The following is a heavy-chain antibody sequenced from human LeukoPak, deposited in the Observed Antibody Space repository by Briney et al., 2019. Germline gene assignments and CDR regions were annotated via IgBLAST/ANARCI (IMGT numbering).Heavy chain of an antibody. CDR3: ARDRSCAGGSCYMDV. CDR2: INHSGST. CDR1: GGSFSGYY. V-gene: IGHV4-34*01. J-gene: IGHJ6*03. Sequence: SETLSLTCTVYGGSFSGYYWSWIRQPPGKGLEWIGEINHSGSTNYNPSLKSRVTISVDTSKNQFSLKLSSVTAADTAVYYCARDRSCAGGSCYMDVWGRGTTVTVSS. D-gene: IGHD2-15*01.